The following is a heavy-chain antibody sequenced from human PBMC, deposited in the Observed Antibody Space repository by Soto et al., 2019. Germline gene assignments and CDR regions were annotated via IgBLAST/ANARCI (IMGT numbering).Heavy chain of an antibody. Sequence: QVELVQSGAEVKKPGASVKVSCQASEDTFTHYDINWVRQATGQGLEWMGLMNPNTGNTDYALKFQCRVTMTRDTSTRTVYMELSSLRSDDTAVYYCVRRVASGHRSWFDPWGQGTLVTVSS. CDR1: EDTFTHYD. CDR2: MNPNTGNT. D-gene: IGHD2-21*01. CDR3: VRRVASGHRSWFDP. J-gene: IGHJ5*02. V-gene: IGHV1-8*01.